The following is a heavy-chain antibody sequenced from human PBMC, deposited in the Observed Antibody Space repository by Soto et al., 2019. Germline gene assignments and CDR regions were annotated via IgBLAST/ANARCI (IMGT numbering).Heavy chain of an antibody. CDR3: ARVQITIFGVVRGSDY. Sequence: ASVKVSCKASGYTFTSYGISWVRQAPGQGLEWMGWISAYNGNTNYAQKLQGRVTMTTDTSTSTAYMELRSLRSDDTAVYYCARVQITIFGVVRGSDYWGQGTLVTVSS. D-gene: IGHD3-3*01. CDR2: ISAYNGNT. CDR1: GYTFTSYG. V-gene: IGHV1-18*01. J-gene: IGHJ4*02.